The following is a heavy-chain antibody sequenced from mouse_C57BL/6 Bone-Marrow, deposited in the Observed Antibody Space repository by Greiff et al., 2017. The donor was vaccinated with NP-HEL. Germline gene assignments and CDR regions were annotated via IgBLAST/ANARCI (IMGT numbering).Heavy chain of an antibody. CDR3: TPRCFY. V-gene: IGHV14-4*01. CDR1: GFNIKDDY. CDR2: IDPENGDT. J-gene: IGHJ2*01. Sequence: EVKLMESGAELVRPGASVKLSCTASGFNIKDDYMHWVKQRPEQGLEWIGWIDPENGDTEYASKFQGKATITADTSSNTAYLQLSSLTSEDTAVYYCTPRCFYWGQGTTLTVSS.